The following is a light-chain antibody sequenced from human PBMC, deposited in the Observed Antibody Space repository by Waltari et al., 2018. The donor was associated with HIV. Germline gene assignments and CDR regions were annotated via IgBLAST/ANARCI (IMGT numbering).Light chain of an antibody. J-gene: IGLJ3*02. CDR2: EVS. CDR1: SSDAGDDNY. V-gene: IGLV2-8*01. CDR3: SSYAGSSTWV. Sequence: QSALTQPPSASGSPGQSATISCTGISSDAGDDNYVSWYQQSPGKAPKLIIYEVSKRPSGVPDRFSGSKSGNTASLTVSGLQADDEADYYCSSYAGSSTWVFGGGTKLTVL.